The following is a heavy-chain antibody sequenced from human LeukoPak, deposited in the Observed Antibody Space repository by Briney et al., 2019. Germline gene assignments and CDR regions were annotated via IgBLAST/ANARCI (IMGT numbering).Heavy chain of an antibody. J-gene: IGHJ4*02. Sequence: SETLSLTCTVSGGSISSYYWSWIRQPPGKGLEWIGYIYYSGSTNYNPSLKSRVTISVDTSKNQFSLKLSSVTAADTAVYYCARGPFSSWVKDYWGQGTLVTVSS. D-gene: IGHD6-13*01. CDR3: ARGPFSSWVKDY. CDR2: IYYSGST. V-gene: IGHV4-59*12. CDR1: GGSISSYY.